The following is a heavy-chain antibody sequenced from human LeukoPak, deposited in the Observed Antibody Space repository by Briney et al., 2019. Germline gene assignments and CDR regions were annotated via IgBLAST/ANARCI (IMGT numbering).Heavy chain of an antibody. D-gene: IGHD6-25*01. J-gene: IGHJ4*02. CDR3: ARSRSGLAAAGTYDH. V-gene: IGHV1-8*01. CDR2: INPNSGRT. Sequence: ASVKVSCKASGYTFTSSDINWVRQAAGQGLEWMGWINPNSGRTGYAQKFQGRVTMTENTSISTAYMELSSLRFDDTAVYYCARSRSGLAAAGTYDHWGQGTLITVSS. CDR1: GYTFTSSD.